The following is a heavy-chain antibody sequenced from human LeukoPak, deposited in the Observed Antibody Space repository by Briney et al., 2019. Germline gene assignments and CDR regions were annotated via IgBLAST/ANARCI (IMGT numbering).Heavy chain of an antibody. D-gene: IGHD5-12*01. V-gene: IGHV1-24*01. J-gene: IGHJ4*02. CDR1: GYTLTELS. Sequence: VASVKVSCKVSGYTLTELSMHWVRQAPGKGLEWMGGFDPEDGETIYAQKFQGRVTMTEDTSTDTAYMELSSLRSEDTAVYYCATDIVATLPLGLEPYWGQGTLVTVSS. CDR3: ATDIVATLPLGLEPY. CDR2: FDPEDGET.